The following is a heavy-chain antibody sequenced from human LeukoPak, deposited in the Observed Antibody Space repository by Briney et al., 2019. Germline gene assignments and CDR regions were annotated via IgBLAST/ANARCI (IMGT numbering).Heavy chain of an antibody. CDR1: GGSISSYY. CDR2: IYTSGST. V-gene: IGHV4-4*07. J-gene: IGHJ5*02. CDR3: ARDLHWGSHFDP. Sequence: SETLSLTCTVSGGSISSYYWSWIRQPAGKGLEWIGRIYTSGSTNYNPSLKSRVTMSVDTSKNQFSLKLSSVTAADTAVYYCARDLHWGSHFDPWRQGTLVTVSS. D-gene: IGHD3-16*01.